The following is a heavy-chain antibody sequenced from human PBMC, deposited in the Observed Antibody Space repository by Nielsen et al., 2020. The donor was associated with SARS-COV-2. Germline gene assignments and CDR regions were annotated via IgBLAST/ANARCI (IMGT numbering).Heavy chain of an antibody. CDR3: VRRGIDYYFDY. D-gene: IGHD3-9*01. V-gene: IGHV5-51*01. J-gene: IGHJ4*02. CDR1: GDDFTNYW. Sequence: GESLKISCKVSGDDFTNYWIAWVRQMPGKGLEWMGIIYLHDSDTRYSPSFQGQVTISADKSFNTAYLQWSTLKASDRAMYYCVRRGIDYYFDYWGQGTLVTVSS. CDR2: IYLHDSDT.